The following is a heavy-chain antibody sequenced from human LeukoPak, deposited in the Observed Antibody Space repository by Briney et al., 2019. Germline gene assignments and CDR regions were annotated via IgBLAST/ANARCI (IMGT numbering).Heavy chain of an antibody. CDR3: TREVLMVYADIDTDY. CDR2: IRSKAYGGIT. V-gene: IGHV3-49*04. Sequence: GGSLRLSCTASGFTFGDYAMSWVRQAPGKGLEWVGFIRSKAYGGITEYAASVKGRFTISRDDSKSIAYLQMNSLKTEDTAVYYCTREVLMVYADIDTDYWGQGTLVTVSS. J-gene: IGHJ4*02. CDR1: GFTFGDYA. D-gene: IGHD2-8*01.